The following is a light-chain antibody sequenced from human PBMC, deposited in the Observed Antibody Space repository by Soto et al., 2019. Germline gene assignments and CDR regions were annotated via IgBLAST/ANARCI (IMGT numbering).Light chain of an antibody. CDR3: QQANSFPQT. CDR1: EVISQW. V-gene: IGKV1-12*01. CDR2: AAS. J-gene: IGKJ1*01. Sequence: DIQMTQSPSSVAAPLGARVTITCRATEVISQWLACYQQKPGKPPRLLIYAASTLQNGVPSRFSGSGFGTDFTLTINSLQPEDSGTYYCQQANSFPQTFGRGTRVEIK.